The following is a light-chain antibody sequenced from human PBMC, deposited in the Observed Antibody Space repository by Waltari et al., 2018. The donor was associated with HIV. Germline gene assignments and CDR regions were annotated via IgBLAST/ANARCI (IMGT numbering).Light chain of an antibody. V-gene: IGLV1-40*01. CDR1: GCNIGAGYD. J-gene: IGLJ3*02. Sequence: QPVLTQPPSVSGAPGLGVTVACPGSGCNIGAGYDVPWYQQLPGTSPKPLIYGNINRPSGVPDRFSASKSGTSASLAITGLHPEDEADYYCQSYDSSLSAWVFGGGTKLTVL. CDR3: QSYDSSLSAWV. CDR2: GNI.